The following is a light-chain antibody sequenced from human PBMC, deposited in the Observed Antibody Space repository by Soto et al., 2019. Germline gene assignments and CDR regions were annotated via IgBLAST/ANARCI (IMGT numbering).Light chain of an antibody. CDR3: CSYAGSSTFRV. CDR1: SSDVGSYNL. CDR2: EVS. Sequence: QCVLTQPASVSGAPREAITISCTGTSSDVGSYNLVSWYQQHPGKAPKLMIYEVSKRPSGVSNRFSGSKSGNTASLTISGLQAEDEADYYCCSYAGSSTFRVFGTGTKVTVL. V-gene: IGLV2-23*02. J-gene: IGLJ1*01.